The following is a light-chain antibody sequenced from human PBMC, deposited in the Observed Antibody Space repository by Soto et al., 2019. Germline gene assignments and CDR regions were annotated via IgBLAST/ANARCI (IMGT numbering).Light chain of an antibody. J-gene: IGKJ4*01. CDR2: WAA. Sequence: DIVMTQSPDALVVPLGESATINCTSRQTLLNTSNNKHNLAWYQQQPGQPPNLLIYWAATRESGVPDRFGGRGSRTDFTLIIRSLQPEDVAVYYCQQSHTGSLTLGGGTRVEI. V-gene: IGKV4-1*01. CDR3: QQSHTGSLT. CDR1: QTLLNTSNNKHN.